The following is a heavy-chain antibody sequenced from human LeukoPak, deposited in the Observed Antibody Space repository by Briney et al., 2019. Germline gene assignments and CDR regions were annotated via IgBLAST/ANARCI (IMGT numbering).Heavy chain of an antibody. CDR1: VYIFTSYD. D-gene: IGHD3-16*01. V-gene: IGHV1-8*01. CDR2: MNPNSGNT. J-gene: IGHJ4*02. CDR3: ARGLRLPRY. Sequence: ASVKVSCKASVYIFTSYDTNWVRQDTGQGLEWMGWMNPNSGNTGYAQKFQGRVTMTRNTSISTAYMELSSLRSEDTAVYYCARGLRLPRYWGQGTLVTVSS.